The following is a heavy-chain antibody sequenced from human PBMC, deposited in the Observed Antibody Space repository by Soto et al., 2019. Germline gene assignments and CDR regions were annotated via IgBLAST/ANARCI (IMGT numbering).Heavy chain of an antibody. J-gene: IGHJ4*02. CDR2: ISGSGDST. V-gene: IGHV3-23*01. Sequence: GALRLSCAASGFTFSTYAMNWVRQAPGKGLEWVSGISGSGDSTYYADSVKGRFTVSRDNSKNTLYLQMNSLRAEDTAVFYCAKERSSGWSFDYWGQGTLVTAPQ. CDR1: GFTFSTYA. CDR3: AKERSSGWSFDY. D-gene: IGHD6-19*01.